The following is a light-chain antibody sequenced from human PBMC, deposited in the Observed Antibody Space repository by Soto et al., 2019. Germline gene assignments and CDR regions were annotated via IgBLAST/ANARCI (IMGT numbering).Light chain of an antibody. Sequence: DIQMTQSPSSVSASVGDRVTITCRASQGISIWLAWYQQKPGKAPKLLIDAASSLQSGVPSRFSGSGSGTDFTLNISSLQPEDFATYYCHQAKSFPYTFGQGTKVEIK. CDR3: HQAKSFPYT. CDR1: QGISIW. CDR2: AAS. J-gene: IGKJ2*01. V-gene: IGKV1-12*01.